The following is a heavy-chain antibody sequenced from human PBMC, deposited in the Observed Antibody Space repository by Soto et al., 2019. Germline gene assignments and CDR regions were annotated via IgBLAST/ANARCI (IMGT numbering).Heavy chain of an antibody. CDR1: GASFSDYY. V-gene: IGHV4-34*01. CDR3: AREPDYGDNGGVADY. D-gene: IGHD4-17*01. J-gene: IGHJ4*02. CDR2: INHSGST. Sequence: QVQLQQWGAGLLKPSETLSLTCAVYGASFSDYYWSWIRQPPGKGLEWIGKINHSGSTNYNPSLKSRFTISVDTSRNQFFLELSSVTAADTAVYYCAREPDYGDNGGVADYWGQGTLVTVSS.